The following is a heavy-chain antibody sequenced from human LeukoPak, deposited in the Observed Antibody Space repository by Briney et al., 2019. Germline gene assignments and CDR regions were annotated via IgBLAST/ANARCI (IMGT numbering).Heavy chain of an antibody. CDR2: ISGSGHST. Sequence: PGGSLRLSCAASGFTFATYAMSWVRQAPGKGLEWVSNISGSGHSTYYADSVKGRFTVSRDNSENTLYLRMNSLSADDTAVYYCAKVWFGELLHFDFWGEGTLVTVSS. J-gene: IGHJ4*02. D-gene: IGHD3-10*01. CDR3: AKVWFGELLHFDF. CDR1: GFTFATYA. V-gene: IGHV3-23*01.